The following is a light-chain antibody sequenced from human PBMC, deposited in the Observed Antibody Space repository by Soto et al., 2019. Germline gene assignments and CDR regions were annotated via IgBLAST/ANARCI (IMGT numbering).Light chain of an antibody. Sequence: ENLLTQSPGTLSWSPGDRATLFCRARQSLTNPYIAWYQQKPGQAPRLLIYDISSRATGIPDRFSASGSGTDFTLTISDVQPEDFALYYCHQRQSWPRTFGQGTKVDIK. CDR1: QSLTNPY. J-gene: IGKJ1*01. V-gene: IGKV3D-20*02. CDR3: HQRQSWPRT. CDR2: DIS.